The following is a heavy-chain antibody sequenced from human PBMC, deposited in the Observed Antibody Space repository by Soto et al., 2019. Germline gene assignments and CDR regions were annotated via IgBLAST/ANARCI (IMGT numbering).Heavy chain of an antibody. J-gene: IGHJ4*02. CDR3: TSRAHDF. D-gene: IGHD3-3*01. CDR1: GGSITSYY. V-gene: IGHV4-59*01. CDR2: IYHSGST. Sequence: QVQLQASGPGLVKPSETLSVTCTVSGGSITSYYWSWIRQPPGKGLEWIGYIYHSGSTNSNPSLKSRVTISLDTSKSQFSLRLSSVTAADTAVYYCTSRAHDFWGPGTLVTVSS.